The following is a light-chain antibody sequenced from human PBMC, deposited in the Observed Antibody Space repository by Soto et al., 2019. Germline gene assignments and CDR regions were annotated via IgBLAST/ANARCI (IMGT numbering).Light chain of an antibody. CDR1: SSDVGGYNY. J-gene: IGLJ1*01. CDR2: EVS. V-gene: IGLV2-14*01. Sequence: PASVSGSPGHSITISCTGTSSDVGGYNYVSWYQQHPGKAPKLMIYEVSNRPSGVSNRFSGSKSGNTASLTISGLQAEEEADYYCSSYTSSSTYVFGTGTKVTVL. CDR3: SSYTSSSTYV.